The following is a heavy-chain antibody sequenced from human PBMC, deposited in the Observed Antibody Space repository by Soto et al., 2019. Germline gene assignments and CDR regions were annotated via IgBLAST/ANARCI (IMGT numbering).Heavy chain of an antibody. D-gene: IGHD6-6*01. J-gene: IGHJ6*02. CDR1: GFTFSSYA. Sequence: QVQLVESGGGVVRPGRSLRLSCAASGFTFSSYAVHWVRQAPGKGLEWVAVISYDGSNKYYADSVQGRFTISRDNSKLFLQMNSLRGEDTAVYYCARVRTSSLETSFYYYYYGLDVWGQGTTVTVSS. CDR3: ARVRTSSLETSFYYYYYGLDV. V-gene: IGHV3-30-3*01. CDR2: ISYDGSNK.